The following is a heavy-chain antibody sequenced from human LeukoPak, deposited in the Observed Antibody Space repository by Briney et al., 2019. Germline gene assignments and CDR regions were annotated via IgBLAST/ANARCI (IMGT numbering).Heavy chain of an antibody. CDR1: RFTFSSYG. CDR3: AKETVERWLQFG. V-gene: IGHV3-30*18. J-gene: IGHJ4*02. Sequence: GGSLRLSCAASRFTFSSYGMHWVRQAPGKGLEWVAVISYDGSNKYYADSVKGRFTISRDNSKNTLYLQMNSLRAEDTAAYYCAKETVERWLQFGWGQGTLVTVSS. D-gene: IGHD5-24*01. CDR2: ISYDGSNK.